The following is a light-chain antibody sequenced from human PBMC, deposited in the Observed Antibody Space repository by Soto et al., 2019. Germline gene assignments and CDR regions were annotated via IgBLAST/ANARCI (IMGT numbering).Light chain of an antibody. CDR1: QSVSSY. V-gene: IGKV3-11*01. Sequence: IVWIQSPATLSLSPGERATLSCRASQSVSSYLAWYQQKPGQAPRLLIYDASNRATGIPARFSGSGSGTDFTLTIGSLQPEDFAVYYCQQRSNWPTFCQGTKVDIK. CDR3: QQRSNWPT. J-gene: IGKJ1*01. CDR2: DAS.